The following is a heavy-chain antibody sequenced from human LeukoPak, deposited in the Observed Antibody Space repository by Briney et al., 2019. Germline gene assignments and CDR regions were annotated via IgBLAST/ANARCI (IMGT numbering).Heavy chain of an antibody. CDR1: GFTFRSSG. V-gene: IGHV3-30*02. CDR2: IEYDGSNK. D-gene: IGHD2-2*01. Sequence: PGGSLRLSCTASGFTFRSSGMRWVRQAPGKGLEWVAFIEYDGSNKYYTDSVKGRFTISRDNSKNTLYLQMNSLRAEDTAVYYCAKDRNSVIVVVPAAMRAWNPLGYWGQGTLVTVSS. J-gene: IGHJ4*02. CDR3: AKDRNSVIVVVPAAMRAWNPLGY.